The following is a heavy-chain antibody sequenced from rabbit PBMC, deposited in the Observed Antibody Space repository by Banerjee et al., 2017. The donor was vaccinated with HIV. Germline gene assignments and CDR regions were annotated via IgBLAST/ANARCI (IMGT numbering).Heavy chain of an antibody. CDR3: ARDTGSSFSSYGMDL. Sequence: QQQLEESGGGLVKPEGSLTLTCKASGFSFSSSDYMCWVRQAPGKGLEWISCIAGGASGFTYSAPWAKGRFTCAKTSSTTVTLQMTSLTVADTATYFCARDTGSSFSSYGMDLWGQGTLVTVS. CDR1: GFSFSSSDY. V-gene: IGHV1S45*01. CDR2: IAGGASGFT. J-gene: IGHJ6*01. D-gene: IGHD8-1*01.